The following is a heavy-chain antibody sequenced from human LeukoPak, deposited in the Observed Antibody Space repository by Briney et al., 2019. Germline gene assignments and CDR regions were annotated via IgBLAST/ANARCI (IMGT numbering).Heavy chain of an antibody. CDR2: ISVGGGDT. J-gene: IGHJ4*02. V-gene: IGHV3-23*01. Sequence: GGSLRLSCEASGFIFSSYAMGWVRQAPGKGLEWISSISVGGGDTFAADSVKGRFTITRENSKNTLYLQMMGPRVEDTAIYYCAKLNLGEMAYFDSWGQGILVTVSS. CDR3: AKLNLGEMAYFDS. CDR1: GFIFSSYA. D-gene: IGHD2-21*01.